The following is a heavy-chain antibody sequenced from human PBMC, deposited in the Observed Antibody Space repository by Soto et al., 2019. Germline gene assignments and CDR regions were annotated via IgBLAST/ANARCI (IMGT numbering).Heavy chain of an antibody. CDR1: GYTFYRHG. CDR2: INADYGNT. J-gene: IGHJ6*02. V-gene: IGHV1-18*01. CDR3: ARCIQGDYYYGMDV. Sequence: QAQLVQSGAEVRKPGASVKVSCKASGYTFYRHGISWVRQAPGQGLEWMGRINADYGNTQYAQKFRGRVTMTTDTSTTTVYMELTNLRSDDTAVYYCARCIQGDYYYGMDVWGQGTTVTVSS. D-gene: IGHD5-18*01.